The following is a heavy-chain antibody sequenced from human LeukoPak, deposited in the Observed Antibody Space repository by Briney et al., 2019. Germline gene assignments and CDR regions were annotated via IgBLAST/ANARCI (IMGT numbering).Heavy chain of an antibody. CDR1: GYPFSRYL. Sequence: ASVRVSCKPSGYPFSRYLISWVRQAPGQGLEWMGWISAHNGDTKYAQRVQDRLTMTTDTSTSTAYMELRSLTPNDTAVYYCTREVLKKHPLDWGQGTLVTVSS. CDR2: ISAHNGDT. CDR3: TREVLKKHPLD. V-gene: IGHV1-18*01. J-gene: IGHJ1*01.